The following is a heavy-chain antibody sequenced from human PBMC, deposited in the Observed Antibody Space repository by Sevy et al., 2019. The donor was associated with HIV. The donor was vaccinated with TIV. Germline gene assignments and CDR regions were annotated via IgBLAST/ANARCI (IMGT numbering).Heavy chain of an antibody. CDR1: GFTFSSYA. Sequence: AGSLRLSCAASGFTFSSYAMSWVRQAPGKGLEWVSALSGSGGSTYYADSVKGRFTISRDNSKNTLYLQMNSLRAEDTAVYYSAKGSSGYLYAFDIWGQGTMVTVSS. CDR2: LSGSGGST. D-gene: IGHD3-22*01. V-gene: IGHV3-23*01. CDR3: AKGSSGYLYAFDI. J-gene: IGHJ3*02.